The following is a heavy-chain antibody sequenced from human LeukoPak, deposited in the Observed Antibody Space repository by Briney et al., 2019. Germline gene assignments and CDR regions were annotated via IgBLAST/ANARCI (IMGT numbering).Heavy chain of an antibody. CDR1: EFTFSSYA. D-gene: IGHD3-16*01. J-gene: IGHJ4*02. Sequence: GGSLRLSCVAYEFTFSSYAMSWVRQAPGKGLEWVSGISGSGVSGSGGSANYADSVKGRFTISRDNSKNTLYLQMNSLRVEDTAVYYCAKGYYDYVWGSYYFDYWGQGTLVTVSS. CDR3: AKGYYDYVWGSYYFDY. V-gene: IGHV3-23*01. CDR2: ISGSGVSGSGGSA.